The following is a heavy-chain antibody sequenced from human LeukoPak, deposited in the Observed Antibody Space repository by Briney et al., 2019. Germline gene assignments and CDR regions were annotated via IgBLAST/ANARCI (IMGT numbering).Heavy chain of an antibody. V-gene: IGHV3-74*01. D-gene: IGHD3-10*02. Sequence: GGFLRLSCAASGFTFSSYSMNWVRQAPGKGLVWVSRINTVGSSTTYADSVKGRVTISRDNAKNTLYLQMNSLRAEDTAVYYCAELGITMIGGVWGKGTTVTISS. CDR1: GFTFSSYS. J-gene: IGHJ6*04. CDR3: AELGITMIGGV. CDR2: INTVGSST.